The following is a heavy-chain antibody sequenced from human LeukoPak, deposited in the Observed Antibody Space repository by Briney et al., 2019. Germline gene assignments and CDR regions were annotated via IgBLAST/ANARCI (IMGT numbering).Heavy chain of an antibody. CDR3: ARDWGYCSSTSCHVFDY. D-gene: IGHD2-2*01. V-gene: IGHV3-53*01. J-gene: IGHJ4*02. CDR2: IYSDGGT. CDR1: GFTFSSYE. Sequence: GGPLRLSCAASGFTFSSYEMNWVRQAPGKGLEWVSVIYSDGGTYYADSVKGRFTISRDNSKNTLYLQMNSLRVEDTAVYYCARDWGYCSSTSCHVFDYWGQGTLVTVSS.